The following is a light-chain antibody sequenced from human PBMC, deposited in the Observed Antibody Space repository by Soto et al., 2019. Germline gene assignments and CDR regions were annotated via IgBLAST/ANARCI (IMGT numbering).Light chain of an antibody. Sequence: QSVLTQPASVSGSPGQTITISCTGTSSDVGRYNTVSWYQHHPGKAPKLIIYEVTHRPAGISDRFSASKSGNTASLTISGLQAEDEADYYCSSDTSSSTLVFGGGTKVTVL. J-gene: IGLJ2*01. CDR1: SSDVGRYNT. V-gene: IGLV2-14*01. CDR3: SSDTSSSTLV. CDR2: EVT.